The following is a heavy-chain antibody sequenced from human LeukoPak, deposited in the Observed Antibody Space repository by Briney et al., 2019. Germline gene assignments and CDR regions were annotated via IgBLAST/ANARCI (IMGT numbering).Heavy chain of an antibody. CDR1: GFPFSNHP. Sequence: GGSLTLSCAASGFPFSNHPMICVRQAPGEGLEGVSAINSSGRIPYYPHSVKGQFTISRVNSKTMPYLQMNSLRAEDTAVYYCARGGYSYGYPYYYYYMDVWGKGTTVTVSS. J-gene: IGHJ6*03. CDR3: ARGGYSYGYPYYYYYMDV. CDR2: INSSGRIP. D-gene: IGHD5-18*01. V-gene: IGHV3-23*01.